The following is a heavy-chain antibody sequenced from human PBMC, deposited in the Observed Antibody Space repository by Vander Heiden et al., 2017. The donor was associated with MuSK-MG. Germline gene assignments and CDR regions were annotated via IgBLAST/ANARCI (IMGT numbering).Heavy chain of an antibody. CDR3: ARSYSRYSPGY. Sequence: QVQLQQWGAGLLKPSETLSLTCAVFGVSFSGYYWSWIRPPPGKGLERSGENNHSGSTKYNPSLKSRVTISVDTSKNHFSLKLSSVTAADTAVYYCARSYSRYSPGYWGQGTLGTAS. J-gene: IGHJ4*02. CDR2: NNHSGST. CDR1: GVSFSGYY. V-gene: IGHV4-34*01. D-gene: IGHD6-13*01.